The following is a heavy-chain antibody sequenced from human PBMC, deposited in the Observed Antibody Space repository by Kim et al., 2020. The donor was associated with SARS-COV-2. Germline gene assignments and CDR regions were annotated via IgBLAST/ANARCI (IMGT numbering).Heavy chain of an antibody. CDR3: ARDRGGDFPYYFDY. V-gene: IGHV4-39*07. D-gene: IGHD4-17*01. Sequence: SETLSLTCTVSGGSISSSSYYWGWIRQPPGQGLEWIGSIYYSGSTYYNPSLKSRVTISVDTSKNQFSLKLSSVTAADTAVYYCARDRGGDFPYYFDYWG. CDR1: GGSISSSSYY. CDR2: IYYSGST. J-gene: IGHJ4*01.